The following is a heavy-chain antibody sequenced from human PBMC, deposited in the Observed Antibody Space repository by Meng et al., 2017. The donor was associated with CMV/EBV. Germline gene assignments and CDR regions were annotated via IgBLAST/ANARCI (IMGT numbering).Heavy chain of an antibody. CDR1: GFTFSNFG. V-gene: IGHV3-33*06. CDR2: IWYDGSNK. Sequence: GGSLRLSCAASGFTFSNFGMHWVRQAPGKGLEWVAVIWYDGSNKYYADSVKGRFTISRDNSKNTLYLQMNRLRAEDTAVYYCAKAFWGGYYTGGGGGFFFDYWGQGTLVTVSS. CDR3: AKAFWGGYYTGGGGGFFFDY. J-gene: IGHJ4*02. D-gene: IGHD3-3*01.